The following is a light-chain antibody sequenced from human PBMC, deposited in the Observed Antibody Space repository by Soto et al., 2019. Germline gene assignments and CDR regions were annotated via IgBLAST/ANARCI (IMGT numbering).Light chain of an antibody. Sequence: EIVLTQSPGTLSLSPGERATLSCRASQSVSSSYLAWYQQKPGQAPRLLIYGASSMATGIPDRFSGSGSGTDFTLTISRLEPEDFGVYYCQQYGSSPPYTFGQGTKLVIK. CDR3: QQYGSSPPYT. J-gene: IGKJ2*01. CDR1: QSVSSSY. V-gene: IGKV3-20*01. CDR2: GAS.